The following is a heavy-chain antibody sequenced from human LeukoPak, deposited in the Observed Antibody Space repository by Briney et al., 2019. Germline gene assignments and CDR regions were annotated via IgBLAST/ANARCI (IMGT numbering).Heavy chain of an antibody. CDR3: ARAVDSSGFSSFQY. D-gene: IGHD3-22*01. Sequence: SETLSLTCTVSGHSIINSFYWGWIRQPPGRGLEWIGSIYHTGSTYYNPSLKSRVTISVDTSKNQFSLKVKSVTAADTAVYYCARAVDSSGFSSFQYWGQGTLVAVSS. CDR2: IYHTGST. CDR1: GHSIINSFY. J-gene: IGHJ1*01. V-gene: IGHV4-38-2*02.